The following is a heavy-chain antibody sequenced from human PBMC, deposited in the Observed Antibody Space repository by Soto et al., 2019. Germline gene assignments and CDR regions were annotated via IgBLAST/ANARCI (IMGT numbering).Heavy chain of an antibody. CDR1: GFTFSSYS. D-gene: IGHD3-10*01. CDR2: ISSSSSYI. CDR3: ARVETTYYYGSGSYYPGYDAFDI. V-gene: IGHV3-21*01. Sequence: PGGSLRLSCAASGFTFSSYSMNWVRQAPGKGLEWVSSISSSSSYIYYADSVKGRFTISRDNAKNSLYLQMNSLRAEDTAVYYCARVETTYYYGSGSYYPGYDAFDIWGQGTMVTVSS. J-gene: IGHJ3*02.